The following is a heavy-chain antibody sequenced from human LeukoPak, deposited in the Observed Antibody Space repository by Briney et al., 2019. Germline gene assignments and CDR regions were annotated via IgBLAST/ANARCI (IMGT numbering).Heavy chain of an antibody. CDR1: GGSISSYY. J-gene: IGHJ4*02. D-gene: IGHD1-1*01. V-gene: IGHV4-59*01. CDR2: IYYSGST. Sequence: SETLSLTCTVSGGSISSYYWSWIRQPPGKGLEWIGYIYYSGSTTYNPSLKSRVSISVDTSKNQFSLKLSPVTAADTAVYYCARGVAGTGLGGAFDYWGQGTLVTVSS. CDR3: ARGVAGTGLGGAFDY.